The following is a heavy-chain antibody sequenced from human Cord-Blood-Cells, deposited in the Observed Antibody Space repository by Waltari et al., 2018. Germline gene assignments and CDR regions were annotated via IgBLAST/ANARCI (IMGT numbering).Heavy chain of an antibody. V-gene: IGHV1-69*01. J-gene: IGHJ4*02. CDR2: IIHIFGTA. Sequence: QVQLVQSGAEVKKPGSSVKVSCKASGGTFSSYAISWVRQAPGQGLEWMGGIIHIFGTANYAQKFQGRVTITADESTSTAYMELSSLRSEDTAVYYCARDRAYCGGDCYSMGFDYWGQGTLVTVSS. CDR1: GGTFSSYA. D-gene: IGHD2-21*01. CDR3: ARDRAYCGGDCYSMGFDY.